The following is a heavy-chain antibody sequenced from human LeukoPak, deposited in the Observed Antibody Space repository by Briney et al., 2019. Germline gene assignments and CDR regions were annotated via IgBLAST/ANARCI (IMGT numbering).Heavy chain of an antibody. CDR1: GCTFTSYG. J-gene: IGHJ4*02. CDR3: ARAISRDGYNDPFDY. Sequence: ASVKVSCKASGCTFTSYGISWVRQAPGQGLEWMGWISAYNDNTNYVQELQGRVTMTTDTSTSTAYMELRSLRSDDTAVYYCARAISRDGYNDPFDYWGQGSLVTVSS. CDR2: ISAYNDNT. V-gene: IGHV1-18*01. D-gene: IGHD5-24*01.